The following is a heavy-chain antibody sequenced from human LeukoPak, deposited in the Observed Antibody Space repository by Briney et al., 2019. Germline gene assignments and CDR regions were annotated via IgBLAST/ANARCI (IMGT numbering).Heavy chain of an antibody. CDR2: IRYDGSNK. D-gene: IGHD3-22*01. Sequence: GRSLRLSCAASGFTFSSFGMHWVRQAPGKGLEWVAIIRYDGSNKYYSDSVKGRFTISRDNSKNTVYLQMNSLRAEDTAVYYCARGFKDYYDNSAYYYYFDHWGQGTLVTVSS. CDR3: ARGFKDYYDNSAYYYYFDH. CDR1: GFTFSSFG. V-gene: IGHV3-33*01. J-gene: IGHJ4*02.